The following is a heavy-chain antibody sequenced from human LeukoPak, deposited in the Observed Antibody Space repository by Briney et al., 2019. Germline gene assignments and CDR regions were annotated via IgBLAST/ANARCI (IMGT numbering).Heavy chain of an antibody. CDR1: GGSLSSYS. D-gene: IGHD1-20*01. Sequence: PSETLSLTCTVSGGSLSSYSWSWIRRPAGKGLEWIGRIYSSGSANYNPSLKSRVTMSVDTSKNQFSLKLSSVTAADTAVYYCARYIAGTTGYFDYWGQGTLVTVSS. CDR2: IYSSGSA. V-gene: IGHV4-4*07. CDR3: ARYIAGTTGYFDY. J-gene: IGHJ4*02.